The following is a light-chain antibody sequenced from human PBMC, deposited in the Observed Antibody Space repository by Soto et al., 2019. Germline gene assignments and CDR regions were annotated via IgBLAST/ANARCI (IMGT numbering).Light chain of an antibody. Sequence: DIVMTQSPDSLAVSLGEKATINCKSSRSVLSSSNNNNYFAWYQQKPGQPPKLLIYWASTRESGVPDRFSGSGSGTDSTLTISSLQAEDVAVYYCQQYYSSPFTFGQGTKLQI. CDR3: QQYYSSPFT. J-gene: IGKJ2*01. V-gene: IGKV4-1*01. CDR1: RSVLSSSNNNNY. CDR2: WAS.